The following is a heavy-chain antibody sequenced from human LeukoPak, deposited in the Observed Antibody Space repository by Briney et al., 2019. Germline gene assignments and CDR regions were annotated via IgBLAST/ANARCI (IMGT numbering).Heavy chain of an antibody. Sequence: GGSLRLSCSASRFTFHDYYMSWIRQAPGKGLEWVSYISSDTCYTYYADSVKGRFTISRDNSKNSLFLQMGSLRAEDTAVYFCARDTPAPHHSKTSVVWGMDVWGQGPTVPVS. V-gene: IGHV3-11*05. J-gene: IGHJ6*02. CDR2: ISSDTCYT. CDR3: ARDTPAPHHSKTSVVWGMDV. D-gene: IGHD5/OR15-5a*01. CDR1: RFTFHDYY.